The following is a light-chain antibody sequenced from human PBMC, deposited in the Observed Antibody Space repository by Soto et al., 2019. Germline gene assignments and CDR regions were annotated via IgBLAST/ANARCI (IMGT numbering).Light chain of an antibody. CDR3: QQYSIWRT. CDR2: GAS. V-gene: IGKV3-15*01. J-gene: IGKJ1*01. Sequence: EIVMTQSPATRSLSPGERATLPCRASESVSNNLAWYQQKAGQAPRLLIYGASTRATGIPARFSGSGSGTEFTLTISSLQSEDFAVYYCQQYSIWRTFGQGTKVDIK. CDR1: ESVSNN.